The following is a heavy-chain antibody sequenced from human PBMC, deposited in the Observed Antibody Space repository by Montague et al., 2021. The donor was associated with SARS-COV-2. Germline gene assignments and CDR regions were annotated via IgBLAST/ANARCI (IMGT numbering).Heavy chain of an antibody. CDR3: ARRGDYGGPRFDY. V-gene: IGHV4-39*01. CDR2: IYYSGST. D-gene: IGHD4-23*01. CDR1: TFSSYW. J-gene: IGHJ4*02. Sequence: TFSSYWMSWVRQPPGKGLEWIGSIYYSGSTHYNPSLKSRVTISVDTSKNQFSLKLSSVTAADTAVYYCARRGDYGGPRFDYWGQGTLVSVSS.